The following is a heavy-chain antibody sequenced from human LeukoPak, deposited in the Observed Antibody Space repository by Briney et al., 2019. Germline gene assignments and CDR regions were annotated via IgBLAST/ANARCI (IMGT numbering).Heavy chain of an antibody. CDR3: ARAAPPQGHYYYDSSGYPGVVDY. CDR2: IYYSGST. J-gene: IGHJ4*02. Sequence: PSETLSLTCTVSGGSISSSSYYWSWIRQPPGKGLEWIGYIYYSGSTNYNPSLKSRVTISVDTSKNQFSLKLSSVTAADTAVYYCARAAPPQGHYYYDSSGYPGVVDYWGQGTLVTVSS. CDR1: GGSISSSSYY. V-gene: IGHV4-61*01. D-gene: IGHD3-22*01.